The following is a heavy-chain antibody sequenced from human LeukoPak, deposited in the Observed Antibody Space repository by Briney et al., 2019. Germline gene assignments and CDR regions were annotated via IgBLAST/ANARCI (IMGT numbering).Heavy chain of an antibody. D-gene: IGHD3-22*01. CDR2: IWYDGSNK. Sequence: PGGSLRLSCAASGFTFSSYGMHWVRQAPGKGLEWVAVIWYDGSNKYYADSVKGRFTISRDNSKHTLYLKMNSLRAEDTAVYYCARGEPYYYDSSGYRGDYWGQGTLVTVSS. V-gene: IGHV3-33*01. J-gene: IGHJ4*02. CDR1: GFTFSSYG. CDR3: ARGEPYYYDSSGYRGDY.